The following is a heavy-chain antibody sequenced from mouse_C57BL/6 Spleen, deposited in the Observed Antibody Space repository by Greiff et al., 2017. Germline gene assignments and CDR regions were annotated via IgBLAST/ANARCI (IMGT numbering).Heavy chain of an antibody. Sequence: VQLQQSVAELVRPGASVKLSCTASGFNIKNTYIHWVKQRPEQGLEWIGRIDPANGNTKYAPKFQGKATITADPSSNTAYLQLSSLTSEDTAIYYCAPITTVVSYWYFDVWGTGTTVTVSS. V-gene: IGHV14-3*01. J-gene: IGHJ1*03. CDR2: IDPANGNT. D-gene: IGHD1-1*01. CDR3: APITTVVSYWYFDV. CDR1: GFNIKNTY.